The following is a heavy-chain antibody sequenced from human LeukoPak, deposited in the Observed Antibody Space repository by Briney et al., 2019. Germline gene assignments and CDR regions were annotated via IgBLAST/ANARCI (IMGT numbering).Heavy chain of an antibody. V-gene: IGHV4-59*01. Sequence: SETLSLTCTVSGVSISSYYWSWIRQPPGKGLEWIGYIYYSGSTNYNPSLKSRVTISVDTSKNQFSLKLSSVTAADTAVYYCARGSGSYYNHFDYWGQGTLVTVSS. CDR3: ARGSGSYYNHFDY. D-gene: IGHD3-10*01. J-gene: IGHJ4*02. CDR1: GVSISSYY. CDR2: IYYSGST.